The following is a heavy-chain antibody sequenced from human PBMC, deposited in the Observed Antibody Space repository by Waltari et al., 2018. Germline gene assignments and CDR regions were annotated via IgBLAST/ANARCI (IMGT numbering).Heavy chain of an antibody. CDR3: ATHKLGISQHYYHMGA. CDR1: GGPFGGYG. D-gene: IGHD3-3*02. Sequence: VQLVQSGAEVRTPGSSVKVSCKASGGPFGGYGISWVRLVPGQRLEWLGVIIPIFGIPDYSQKFQDSLTITADESTSTAYMELSSLTSEDTAIYFCATHKLGISQHYYHMGAWGKGTTVTISS. CDR2: IIPIFGIP. J-gene: IGHJ6*03. V-gene: IGHV1-69*12.